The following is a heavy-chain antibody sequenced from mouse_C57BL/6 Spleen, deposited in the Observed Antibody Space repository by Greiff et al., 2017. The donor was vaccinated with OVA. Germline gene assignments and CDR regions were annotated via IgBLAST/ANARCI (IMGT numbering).Heavy chain of an antibody. CDR2: IDPSDSYT. V-gene: IGHV1-50*01. CDR3: ARLRPSYAMDY. D-gene: IGHD2-12*01. Sequence: VQLQQPGAELVKPGASVKLSCKASGYTFTSYWMQWVKQRPGQGLEWIGEIDPSDSYTNYNQKFKGKATLTVDTSSSTAYMQLSSLTSEDSAVYYCARLRPSYAMDYWGQGTSVTVSS. J-gene: IGHJ4*01. CDR1: GYTFTSYW.